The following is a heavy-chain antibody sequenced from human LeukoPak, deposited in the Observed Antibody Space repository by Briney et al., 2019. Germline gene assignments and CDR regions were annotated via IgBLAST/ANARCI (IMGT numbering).Heavy chain of an antibody. CDR3: ARDGQLLGAPFDY. Sequence: GGSLRLSCAASGFTFSSYGMHWVRQAPGKGLEWVAVISYDGSNKYYADSVKGRFTISRDNSKNTLYLQMNSLRAEDTAVYYCARDGQLLGAPFDYWGQGTLVTVSS. J-gene: IGHJ4*02. V-gene: IGHV3-30*19. D-gene: IGHD1-26*01. CDR2: ISYDGSNK. CDR1: GFTFSSYG.